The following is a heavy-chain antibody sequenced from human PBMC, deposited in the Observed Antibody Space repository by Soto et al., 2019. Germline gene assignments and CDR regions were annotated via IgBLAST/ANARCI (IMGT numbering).Heavy chain of an antibody. Sequence: HPGGSLRLSCAASGFTFSDHYMDWVRQAPGKGLEWVGRIRNRGDGYITEYAASVRGRFTVSRDDSKNSLYLQMNSLKTEDTALYYCSRAAYAHGFDIWGHGTMVTVSS. D-gene: IGHD4-17*01. CDR2: IRNRGDGYIT. J-gene: IGHJ3*02. CDR1: GFTFSDHY. V-gene: IGHV3-72*01. CDR3: SRAAYAHGFDI.